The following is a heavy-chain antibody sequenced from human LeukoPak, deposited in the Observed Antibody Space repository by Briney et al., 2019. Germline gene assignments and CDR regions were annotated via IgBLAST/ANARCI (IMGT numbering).Heavy chain of an antibody. D-gene: IGHD6-13*01. J-gene: IGHJ5*02. CDR1: GGSISSYH. CDR2: IYYSEST. V-gene: IGHV4-59*01. CDR3: ARVRKGESSSWSVYFPNWFDP. Sequence: SGTLSLTCTFSGGSISSYHWSWIRPPPGRGLAGVGYIYYSESTNYNPSLKRRVTISVDTSKDQFSLKLSSVTAADTAVYYCARVRKGESSSWSVYFPNWFDPWGQGTLVTVSS.